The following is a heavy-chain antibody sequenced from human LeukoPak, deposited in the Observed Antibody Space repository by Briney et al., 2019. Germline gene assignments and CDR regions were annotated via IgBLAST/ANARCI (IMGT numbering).Heavy chain of an antibody. V-gene: IGHV4-59*12. J-gene: IGHJ5*02. CDR3: ARGRGSNWNYWFDP. CDR1: GGSISSYY. D-gene: IGHD1-7*01. CDR2: IYYSGNT. Sequence: SETLSLTCTVSGGSISSYYWSWIRQPPGKGLEWIGFIYYSGNTNYNPSLKSRVTISVDTSKNQFSLKLSSVTAADTAVYYCARGRGSNWNYWFDPWGQGTLVTVSS.